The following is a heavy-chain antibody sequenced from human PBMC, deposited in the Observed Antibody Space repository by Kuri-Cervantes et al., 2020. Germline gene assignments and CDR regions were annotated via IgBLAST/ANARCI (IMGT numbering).Heavy chain of an antibody. D-gene: IGHD3-16*02. Sequence: SETLSLTCTVSGGSISSGDYYWSWIRQPPGKGLEWIGYIYYSGSTYYNPSLKSRVTISVGTSKNQFSLKLSSVTAADTAVYYCAREGELSSYYFDYWGQGTLVTVSS. CDR3: AREGELSSYYFDY. V-gene: IGHV4-30-4*01. CDR1: GGSISSGDYY. CDR2: IYYSGST. J-gene: IGHJ4*02.